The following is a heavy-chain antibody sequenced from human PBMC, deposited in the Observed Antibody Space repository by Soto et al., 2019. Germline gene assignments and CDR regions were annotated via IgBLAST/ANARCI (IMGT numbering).Heavy chain of an antibody. CDR2: INPNSGGT. D-gene: IGHD3-9*01. J-gene: IGHJ6*02. CDR3: ARGQYYDILTGYYPLGYYYGMDV. V-gene: IGHV1-2*04. Sequence: ASVKVSCKASGYTFTGYYMHWVRQAPGQGLEWMGWINPNSGGTNYAQKFQGWVTMTRDTSISTAYMELSRLRSDDTAVYYCARGQYYDILTGYYPLGYYYGMDVWGQGTTVTVSS. CDR1: GYTFTGYY.